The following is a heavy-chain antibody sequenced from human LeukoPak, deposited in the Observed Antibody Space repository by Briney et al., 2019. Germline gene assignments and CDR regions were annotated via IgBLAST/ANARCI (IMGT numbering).Heavy chain of an antibody. CDR1: GFTFSTYG. V-gene: IGHV3-30*18. Sequence: PGGSLRLSCAASGFTFSTYGMHWVRQAPGKGLEWVAVISSDERTDYYSDSVRGRFTVSRDNSKNTLYLQMNSLRAEDTAVYYCAKDGSYGSGSYYFSFFDYWGREPWSPSPQ. CDR3: AKDGSYGSGSYYFSFFDY. CDR2: ISSDERTD. J-gene: IGHJ4*02. D-gene: IGHD3-10*01.